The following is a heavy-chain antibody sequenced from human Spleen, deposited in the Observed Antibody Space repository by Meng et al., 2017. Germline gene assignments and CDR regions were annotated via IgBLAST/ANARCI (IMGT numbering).Heavy chain of an antibody. CDR1: GFTFSGHW. V-gene: IGHV3-74*01. J-gene: IGHJ1*01. CDR2: INTDGSTT. Sequence: GGSLRLSCAASGFTFSGHWMHWVRQAPGKGLVWVSRINTDGSTTTYADSVKGRFTISRDNAKNTLYLQMNTLRAEDTAVYYCTNDRLNHWGQGTLVTVSP. D-gene: IGHD1-1*01. CDR3: TNDRLNH.